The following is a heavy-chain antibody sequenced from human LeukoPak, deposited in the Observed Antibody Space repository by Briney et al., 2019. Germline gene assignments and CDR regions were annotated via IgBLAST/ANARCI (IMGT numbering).Heavy chain of an antibody. CDR1: GFTFSSYW. CDR2: INSDGSST. J-gene: IGHJ4*02. CDR3: ARVPMTYYDFWSGYYLDAPFDY. V-gene: IGHV3-74*01. Sequence: GGSLRLSCAASGFTFSSYWMHWVRQAPGKGLVWVSRINSDGSSTSYADSVKGRFTISRDNAKNTLYLQMNSLRAEDTAVYYCARVPMTYYDFWSGYYLDAPFDYWGQGTLVTVSS. D-gene: IGHD3-3*01.